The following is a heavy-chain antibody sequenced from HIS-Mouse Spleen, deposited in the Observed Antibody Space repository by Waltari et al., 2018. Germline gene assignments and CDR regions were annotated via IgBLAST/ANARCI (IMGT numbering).Heavy chain of an antibody. CDR1: GYSISSRYY. CDR2: IYHSGGN. Sequence: QVQLQESGPGLGKPSETLSRTCTVSGYSISSRYYWGWIRQPPGKGLGWIGSIYHSGGNYSNPSRNIRVTISVDTSKNQFSLKLSSVTAADTAVYYCARDSWAYAIEYFQHWGQGTLVTVSS. D-gene: IGHD2-8*01. V-gene: IGHV4-38-2*02. CDR3: ARDSWAYAIEYFQH. J-gene: IGHJ1*01.